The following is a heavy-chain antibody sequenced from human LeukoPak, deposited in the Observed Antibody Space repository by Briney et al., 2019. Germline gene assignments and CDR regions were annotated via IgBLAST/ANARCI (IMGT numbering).Heavy chain of an antibody. CDR2: IKQDGSEK. CDR3: ATDLGSSRPNF. J-gene: IGHJ4*02. CDR1: GFTFSSYW. Sequence: GGSLRLSCAASGFTFSSYWMSWVRQAPGKGLEWVANIKQDGSEKYYVDSVKGRFTISRDNAKKSLYLQMNSLRAEDTAVYYCATDLGSSRPNFWGQGILVTVSS. D-gene: IGHD6-13*01. V-gene: IGHV3-7*05.